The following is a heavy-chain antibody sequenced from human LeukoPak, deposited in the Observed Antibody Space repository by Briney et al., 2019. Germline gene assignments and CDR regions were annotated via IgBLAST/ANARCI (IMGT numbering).Heavy chain of an antibody. J-gene: IGHJ4*02. CDR2: IPYDGSDK. V-gene: IGHV3-30*02. Sequence: GGSLRLSCAASGFAFSNFGLHWVRQAPGKGLEWVAFIPYDGSDKYYADSVKGRFTISRDNSKNTLYLQVNSLRAEDTAVYYCAKHHYSGSCGYYFFDYWGQGTLVTVSS. CDR3: AKHHYSGSCGYYFFDY. CDR1: GFAFSNFG. D-gene: IGHD3-22*01.